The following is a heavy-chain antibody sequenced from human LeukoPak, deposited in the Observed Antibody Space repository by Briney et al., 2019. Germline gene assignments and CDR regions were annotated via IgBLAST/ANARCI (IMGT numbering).Heavy chain of an antibody. CDR3: ARELVPVD. CDR1: GGSFSGYY. V-gene: IGHV4-34*01. D-gene: IGHD6-13*01. Sequence: SETLSLTCAVYGGSFSGYYWSWIRQPPGEGLEWIGEINHSGSTNYNPSLKSRVTISVDTSKNQFSLKLSSVTAADTAVYYCARELVPVDWGQGTLVTVSS. CDR2: INHSGST. J-gene: IGHJ4*02.